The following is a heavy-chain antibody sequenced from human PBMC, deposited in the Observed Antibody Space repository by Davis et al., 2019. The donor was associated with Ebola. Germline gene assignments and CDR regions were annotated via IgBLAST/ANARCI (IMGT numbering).Heavy chain of an antibody. J-gene: IGHJ6*02. CDR3: ATDSSGWYGGGDGMDV. D-gene: IGHD6-19*01. V-gene: IGHV4-59*01. CDR2: IYYSGST. CDR1: GGSISSYY. Sequence: PSETLSLTCTVSGGSISSYYWSWIRQPPGKGLEWIGYIYYSGSTNYNPSLKSRVTISVDTSKNQFSLKLSSVTAADTAVYYCATDSSGWYGGGDGMDVWGQGTTVTVSS.